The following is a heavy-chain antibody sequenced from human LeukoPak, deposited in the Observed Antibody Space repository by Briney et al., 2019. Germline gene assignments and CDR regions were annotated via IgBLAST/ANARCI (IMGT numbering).Heavy chain of an antibody. CDR2: IYPGDSDT. D-gene: IGHD4-23*01. CDR1: GYSFTSYW. J-gene: IGHJ3*02. CDR3: ARHSLGGNSHMGAFDI. V-gene: IGHV5-51*01. Sequence: GESLKISCRGSGYSFTSYWIGWVRQMPGKGLEWMGIIYPGDSDTRYSPSFQGQVTISADKSISTAYLQWSSLKASDTAMYYCARHSLGGNSHMGAFDIWGQGTMVTVSS.